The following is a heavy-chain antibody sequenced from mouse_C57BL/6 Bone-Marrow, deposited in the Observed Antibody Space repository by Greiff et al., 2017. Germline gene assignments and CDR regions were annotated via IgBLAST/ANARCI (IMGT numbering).Heavy chain of an antibody. D-gene: IGHD2-3*01. CDR1: GFTFSSYG. V-gene: IGHV5-6*01. Sequence: EVQGVESGGDLVKPGGSLKLSCAASGFTFSSYGMSWVRQTPDKRLEWVATISSGGSYTYYPDSVTGRFTISRDNAKNTLYLQMSSLKSEDTAMYYCARDGYYAWFAYWGQGTLVTVSA. J-gene: IGHJ3*01. CDR2: ISSGGSYT. CDR3: ARDGYYAWFAY.